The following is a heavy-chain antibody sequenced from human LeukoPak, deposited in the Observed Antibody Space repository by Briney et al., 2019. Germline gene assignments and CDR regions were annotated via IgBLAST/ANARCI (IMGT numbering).Heavy chain of an antibody. V-gene: IGHV3-11*04. Sequence: PGGTLRLSCAASGFTFSDYYMILIRQAPGEGLEGISYISSSTSTIYYADSVKGRFSISRDNAKDSLYLQMNSLSAEDTAVYYCARLRVVVAATPKYFDYWGQGTLVTVSS. CDR1: GFTFSDYY. CDR2: ISSSTSTI. D-gene: IGHD2-15*01. J-gene: IGHJ4*02. CDR3: ARLRVVVAATPKYFDY.